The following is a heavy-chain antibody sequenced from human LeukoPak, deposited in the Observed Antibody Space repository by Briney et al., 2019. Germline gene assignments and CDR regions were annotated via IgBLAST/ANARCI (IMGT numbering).Heavy chain of an antibody. CDR1: GFTFDDYT. Sequence: PGGSLRLSCAASGFTFDDYTMHWVRQAPGKGLEWVSLISWDGGSTYYADSVKGRFTISRDNSKNSLYLQMNSLRTEDTALYYCAKELAAQGWFDPWSQGTLVTVSS. CDR3: AKELAAQGWFDP. J-gene: IGHJ5*02. CDR2: ISWDGGST. V-gene: IGHV3-43*01. D-gene: IGHD6-13*01.